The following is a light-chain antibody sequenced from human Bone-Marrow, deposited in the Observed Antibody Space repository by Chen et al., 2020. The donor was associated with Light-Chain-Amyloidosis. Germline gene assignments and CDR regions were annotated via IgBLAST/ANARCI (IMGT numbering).Light chain of an antibody. J-gene: IGLJ2*01. Sequence: SYVLTQPPSVSVAPGETAIISCGGNNIGSKSAYWYQQKPGQAPLLVVYDDSDRPSGIPERFSGSNSGDTATLSISRVESGDEADYYGQVWHTSADHVVFGGGTKLTVL. CDR3: QVWHTSADHVV. CDR1: NIGSKS. CDR2: DDS. V-gene: IGLV3-21*02.